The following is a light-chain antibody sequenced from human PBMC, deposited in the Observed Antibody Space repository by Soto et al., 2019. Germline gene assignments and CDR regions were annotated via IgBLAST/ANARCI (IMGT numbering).Light chain of an antibody. Sequence: DIQLTQSPSFLSASVGDRVTITCRASQGVSSFLAWYQRKPGKAPKLLIYAASTLQSGVPSRFSGSGSGTEFTLTISSLQPEDFATYYCQQLNGYPPTFGGGTTVEIK. V-gene: IGKV1-9*01. J-gene: IGKJ4*01. CDR3: QQLNGYPPT. CDR1: QGVSSF. CDR2: AAS.